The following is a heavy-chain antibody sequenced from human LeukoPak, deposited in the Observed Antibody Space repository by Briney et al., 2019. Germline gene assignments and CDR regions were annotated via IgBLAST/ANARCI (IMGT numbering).Heavy chain of an antibody. D-gene: IGHD1-26*01. J-gene: IGHJ3*01. CDR3: ARDRIVGAEDDAFHF. CDR2: INPSGDPT. V-gene: IGHV1-46*01. CDR1: GYTFTSYY. Sequence: ASVKVSCKASGYTFTSYYMHWVRQAPGQGLEWVGIINPSGDPTTYAQKFQGRVTMTSDMSTSTVYMELSSLRSEDTAVYYCARDRIVGAEDDAFHFWGQGTMVTVSS.